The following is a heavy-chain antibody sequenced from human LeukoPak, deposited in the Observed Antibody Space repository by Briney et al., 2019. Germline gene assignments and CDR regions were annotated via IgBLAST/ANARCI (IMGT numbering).Heavy chain of an antibody. D-gene: IGHD2-15*01. CDR3: ARGPATGNFDF. Sequence: ASVKVSCKASGYTFTGYYIRWLRQAPGQGFEWMAWIDPKSGGTDYAQNFQGRITMTRDTSISTVYMDLSSLRSDDMAVYYCARGPATGNFDFWGQGTLVTVSS. J-gene: IGHJ4*02. CDR2: IDPKSGGT. CDR1: GYTFTGYY. V-gene: IGHV1-2*02.